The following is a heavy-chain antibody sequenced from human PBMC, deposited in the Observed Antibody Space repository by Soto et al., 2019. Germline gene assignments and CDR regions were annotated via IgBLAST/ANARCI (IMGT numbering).Heavy chain of an antibody. CDR3: AKDPGRLDWLDP. CDR1: GFTFSSYA. CDR2: ISGSGGST. V-gene: IGHV3-23*01. D-gene: IGHD2-21*01. J-gene: IGHJ5*02. Sequence: HPXGSLILSCAAAGFTFSSYAMSWVRQAPGKGLEWVSAISGSGGSTYYADSVKGRFTISRDNSKNTLYLQMNSLRAEDTAVYYCAKDPGRLDWLDPWSQGTLVTVSS.